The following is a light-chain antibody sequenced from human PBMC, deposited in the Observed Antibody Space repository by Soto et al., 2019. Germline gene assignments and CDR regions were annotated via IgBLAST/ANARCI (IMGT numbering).Light chain of an antibody. V-gene: IGLV2-14*01. J-gene: IGLJ1*01. Sequence: QSVLTQPASVSGSPGQSITISCTGTSSDIGGYNYVSWYQQHPGKAPKLMIYEVSSRPSGVSNRFSGSKSGNTASLTISGLQAEDEADSFCGSYTSTSTLYVFGSGTKV. CDR2: EVS. CDR1: SSDIGGYNY. CDR3: GSYTSTSTLYV.